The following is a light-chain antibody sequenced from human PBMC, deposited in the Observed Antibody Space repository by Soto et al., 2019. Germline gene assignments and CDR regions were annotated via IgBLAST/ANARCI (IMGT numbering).Light chain of an antibody. J-gene: IGKJ5*01. CDR2: GAS. V-gene: IGKV3-15*01. CDR1: QSVSSN. CDR3: QQRSNWPQIT. Sequence: EIVMTQSPATLSVSPGERATLSCRASQSVSSNLAWYQQKPGQAPRLXXYGASTRATGIPARFSGSVSGTGFTLTISSLEPEDFAVYYGQQRSNWPQITFGQGTRLEIK.